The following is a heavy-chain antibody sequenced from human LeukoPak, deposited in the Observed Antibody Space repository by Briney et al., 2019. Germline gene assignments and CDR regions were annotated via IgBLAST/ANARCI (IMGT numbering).Heavy chain of an antibody. Sequence: SGTLSLTCTVSGGSISSYYWSWIRQPAGKGLEWIGRIHTSGSTNYNPSLKSRVTMSVDTSKNQFSPKLRSVTAADTAVYYCARGEQLVLDYYYYYYMDVWGKGTTVTVSS. CDR1: GGSISSYY. J-gene: IGHJ6*03. CDR2: IHTSGST. V-gene: IGHV4-4*07. D-gene: IGHD6-13*01. CDR3: ARGEQLVLDYYYYYYMDV.